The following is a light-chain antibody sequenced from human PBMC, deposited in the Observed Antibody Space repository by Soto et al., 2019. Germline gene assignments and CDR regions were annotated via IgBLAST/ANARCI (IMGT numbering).Light chain of an antibody. CDR1: SSDVGSYNR. V-gene: IGLV2-18*02. J-gene: IGLJ1*01. CDR2: EVS. Sequence: QCALTQPPSVSGSPGQSVAISCTGTSSDVGSYNRVSWYQQPPGAAPKLMIYEVSNRPSGVPDRFSGSKSGSTASLTISGLQAEDEADYYCNSYTGSSTYVFGTGTKVIVL. CDR3: NSYTGSSTYV.